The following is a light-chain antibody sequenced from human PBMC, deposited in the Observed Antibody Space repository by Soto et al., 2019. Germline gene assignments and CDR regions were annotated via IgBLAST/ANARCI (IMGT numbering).Light chain of an antibody. Sequence: DIQMTQSPSSLSASVRDRVTITCRASHFISNYLNWYQQKPGIAPKLLIFAASSLESGVPSRFSGSGSGTEFTLTISSLQPEDTASYYCQPTYSTPITFGQGTRLEIK. CDR1: HFISNY. CDR2: AAS. V-gene: IGKV1-39*01. CDR3: QPTYSTPIT. J-gene: IGKJ5*01.